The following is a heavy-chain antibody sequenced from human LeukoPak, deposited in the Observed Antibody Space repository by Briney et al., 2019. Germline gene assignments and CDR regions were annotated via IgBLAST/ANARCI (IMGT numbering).Heavy chain of an antibody. Sequence: PGGFLRLSRAASGFTFVDYAMHGVRQAPGKGLEWVSLISWDGGSTYYADSVKGRFTISRDNSKNSLYLQMNSLRAEDTALYYCAKDRSPRGDYYYYMDVWSKGTTVTVSS. J-gene: IGHJ6*03. V-gene: IGHV3-43D*04. CDR3: AKDRSPRGDYYYYMDV. CDR1: GFTFVDYA. CDR2: ISWDGGST.